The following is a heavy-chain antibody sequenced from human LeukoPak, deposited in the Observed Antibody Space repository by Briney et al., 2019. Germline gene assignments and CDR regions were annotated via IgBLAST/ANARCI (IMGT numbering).Heavy chain of an antibody. J-gene: IGHJ4*02. Sequence: SETLSLTCAVYGGSFSGYYWSWIRQPPGKGLEWIGEINHSGSTNYNPSLKSRVTISVDTSKNQFSLKLSSVTAADTAVYYCARDQGFNYYDSSGYRMGLDYWCRGPLITVSS. CDR2: INHSGST. V-gene: IGHV4-34*01. CDR1: GGSFSGYY. D-gene: IGHD3-22*01. CDR3: ARDQGFNYYDSSGYRMGLDY.